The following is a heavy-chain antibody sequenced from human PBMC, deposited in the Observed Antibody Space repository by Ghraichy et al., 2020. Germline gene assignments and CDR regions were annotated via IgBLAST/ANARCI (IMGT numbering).Heavy chain of an antibody. CDR2: INHSGST. CDR3: ARARDIPIFLYYYYYMDV. J-gene: IGHJ6*03. D-gene: IGHD3-9*01. CDR1: GGSFSGYY. Sequence: SETLSLTCAVYGGSFSGYYWSWIRQPPGKGLEWIGEINHSGSTNYNPSLKSRVTISVDTSKNQFSLKLSSVTAADTAVYYCARARDIPIFLYYYYYMDVWGKGTTVTVSS. V-gene: IGHV4-34*01.